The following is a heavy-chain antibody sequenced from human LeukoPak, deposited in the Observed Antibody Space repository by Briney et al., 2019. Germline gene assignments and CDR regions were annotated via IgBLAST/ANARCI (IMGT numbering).Heavy chain of an antibody. Sequence: GGSLRLSCAASGFIFSNYWMSWVRQAPGKGLEWVANIKEDGSEEYYVDSVTGRFTISRDNSKNSLYLQMNSLRAEDTAVYYCASSIAAMYYFDYWGQGTLVTVSS. V-gene: IGHV3-7*01. D-gene: IGHD6-13*01. CDR1: GFIFSNYW. J-gene: IGHJ4*02. CDR2: IKEDGSEE. CDR3: ASSIAAMYYFDY.